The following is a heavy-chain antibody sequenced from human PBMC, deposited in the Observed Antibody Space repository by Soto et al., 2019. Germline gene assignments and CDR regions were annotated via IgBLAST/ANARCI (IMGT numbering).Heavy chain of an antibody. V-gene: IGHV3-9*01. Sequence: VQVVASGGGLVQPGRSLRLSCAVSGFRFEQYVMHWVRQGPRKGLECVSTVSPTGDTVAYADSVEGRFTVSRDKAKNSLYLQRNRLKGDGTAFYDCLKYDPNGSIDEWGKGTLVTVSS. CDR2: VSPTGDTV. D-gene: IGHD3-10*01. J-gene: IGHJ4*02. CDR3: LKYDPNGSIDE. CDR1: GFRFEQYV.